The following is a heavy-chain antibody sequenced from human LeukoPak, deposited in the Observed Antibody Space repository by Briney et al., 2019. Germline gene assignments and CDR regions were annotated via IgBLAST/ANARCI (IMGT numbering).Heavy chain of an antibody. CDR3: ATYTHWVAGDV. J-gene: IGHJ6*02. CDR2: MNGDGSVK. V-gene: IGHV3-7*01. D-gene: IGHD3-16*01. Sequence: GGSLRLSCPASGFIFSKSWMSWVRQAPGKGLDWVANMNGDGSVKDYVDSVKGRFTISRDNARQSLYLQMSGLRAEDTAVYYCATYTHWVAGDVWGQGTTVTVSS. CDR1: GFIFSKSW.